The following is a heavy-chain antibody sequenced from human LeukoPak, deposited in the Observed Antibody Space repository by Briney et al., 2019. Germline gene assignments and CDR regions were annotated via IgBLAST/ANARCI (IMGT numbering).Heavy chain of an antibody. Sequence: PSETLSLTCAVYGGSFSGNYWSWIRQPPGKGLEWIGEINDSEYTNYNPSLKSRVAISVDTSKNQFSLKLNSVTAADTAVYFCARDGPSRPFTIWGQGTLVTVSS. CDR2: INDSEYT. CDR1: GGSFSGNY. D-gene: IGHD2-8*01. V-gene: IGHV4-34*01. J-gene: IGHJ4*02. CDR3: ARDGPSRPFTI.